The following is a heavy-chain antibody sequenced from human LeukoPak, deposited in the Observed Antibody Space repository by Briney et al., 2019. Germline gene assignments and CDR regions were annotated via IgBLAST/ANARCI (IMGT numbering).Heavy chain of an antibody. Sequence: PGGSLRLSCAASGFFFRTSGMGWVRQAPGKGLEWVSYIGSSSSPIYYADSVKGRFTISRDNAKSALYLQMNSLRDEDTAVYYCAAAGGFDYWGQGTLVTVSS. J-gene: IGHJ4*02. CDR3: AAAGGFDY. CDR2: IGSSSSPI. CDR1: GFFFRTSG. D-gene: IGHD3-10*01. V-gene: IGHV3-48*02.